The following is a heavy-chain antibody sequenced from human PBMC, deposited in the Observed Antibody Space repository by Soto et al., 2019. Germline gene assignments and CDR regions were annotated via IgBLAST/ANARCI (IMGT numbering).Heavy chain of an antibody. Sequence: XETLSVPCAAYGGSVNGYYWNWIRQPPGKGLDWIGEINHTGGTHYNPSLKSRVTMSVDTSKNQFSLRLSSVTAADTAIYYCATRITVFGLLIPPFDTWGQGTQVTVSS. J-gene: IGHJ5*02. CDR1: GGSVNGYY. CDR2: INHTGGT. D-gene: IGHD3-3*01. V-gene: IGHV4-34*01. CDR3: ATRITVFGLLIPPFDT.